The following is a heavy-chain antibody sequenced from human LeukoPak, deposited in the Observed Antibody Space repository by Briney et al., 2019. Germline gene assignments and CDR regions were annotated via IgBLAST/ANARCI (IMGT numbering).Heavy chain of an antibody. CDR3: ARNRGYSYGYPFDY. Sequence: SSETLSLTCTVSGGSISSYYWSWIRQSPGKGLEWIGYIYYSGSTNYNPSLKSRVTISVDTSKNQFSLKLSSVTAADTAVYYCARNRGYSYGYPFDYWGQGTLVTVSS. J-gene: IGHJ4*02. CDR1: GGSISSYY. D-gene: IGHD5-18*01. V-gene: IGHV4-59*08. CDR2: IYYSGST.